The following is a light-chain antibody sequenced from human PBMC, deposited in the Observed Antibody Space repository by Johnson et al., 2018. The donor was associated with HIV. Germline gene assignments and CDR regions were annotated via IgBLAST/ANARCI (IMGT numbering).Light chain of an antibody. V-gene: IGLV1-51*01. Sequence: QLVLTQPPSVSAAPGQKVTISCSGSSSNIGNNYVSWYQQIPGTAPKLLIYDNNKRPSGIPDRFSGSKSGTSATLGITGLQTGDEADYYCGTWDRSQSVYVFGTGTKVSVL. CDR1: SSNIGNNY. CDR3: GTWDRSQSVYV. J-gene: IGLJ1*01. CDR2: DNN.